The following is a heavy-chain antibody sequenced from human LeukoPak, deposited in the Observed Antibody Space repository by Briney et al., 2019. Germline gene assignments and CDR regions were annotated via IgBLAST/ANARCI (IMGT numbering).Heavy chain of an antibody. Sequence: SVKVSCKASGGTFSNYASSWVRQAPGQGLEWMGGLIPIFNTPVYAQKFQGRVTINADASTSTAYMELSSLTSDDTALYYCARWAGTGSPQFYGPLDYWGQGTLVTVSS. CDR1: GGTFSNYA. CDR2: LIPIFNTP. CDR3: ARWAGTGSPQFYGPLDY. J-gene: IGHJ4*02. V-gene: IGHV1-69*13. D-gene: IGHD1-1*01.